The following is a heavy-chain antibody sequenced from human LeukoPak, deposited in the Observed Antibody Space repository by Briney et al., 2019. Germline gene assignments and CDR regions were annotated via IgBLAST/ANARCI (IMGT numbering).Heavy chain of an antibody. Sequence: GASVKVSCKVSGYTLTELSMHWVRQAPGKGLEWMGGFDPEDGETIYAQKFQGRVTMTRDTSTSTVYMELSSLRSEDTAVYYCARGSYYYDSSGYYYVEEQFPYDYWGQGTLVTVSS. V-gene: IGHV1-24*01. CDR1: GYTLTELS. J-gene: IGHJ4*02. D-gene: IGHD3-22*01. CDR2: FDPEDGET. CDR3: ARGSYYYDSSGYYYVEEQFPYDY.